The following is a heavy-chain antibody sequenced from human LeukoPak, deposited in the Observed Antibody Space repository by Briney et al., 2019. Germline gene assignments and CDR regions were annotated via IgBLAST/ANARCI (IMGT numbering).Heavy chain of an antibody. CDR2: ISSSRTYI. D-gene: IGHD1-26*01. V-gene: IGHV3-21*01. CDR3: ARDASLGPVGRRFDP. Sequence: PGGSLRLSCEASGIAFSGYSMNWVRQAPGGSLEWVSSISSSRTYIYYADSVKGRFTVSRDNAKNSLYLQMNGLRAEDTAVYYCARDASLGPVGRRFDPWGQGTRVTVSS. J-gene: IGHJ5*02. CDR1: GIAFSGYS.